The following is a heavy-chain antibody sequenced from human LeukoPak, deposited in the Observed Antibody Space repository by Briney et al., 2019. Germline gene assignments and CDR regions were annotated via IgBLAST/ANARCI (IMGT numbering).Heavy chain of an antibody. CDR1: GFTFSSYA. J-gene: IGHJ5*02. Sequence: GGSLRLSCAASGFTFSSYAMNWVRQAPGKGLEWVSSIGSSSTYIYYTDSVEGRFTISRDNAKNSLYLQMNSLRAEDTAVYYCARDRERTTAAWFDPWGQGTLVTVSS. CDR3: ARDRERTTAAWFDP. D-gene: IGHD1/OR15-1a*01. CDR2: IGSSSTYI. V-gene: IGHV3-21*01.